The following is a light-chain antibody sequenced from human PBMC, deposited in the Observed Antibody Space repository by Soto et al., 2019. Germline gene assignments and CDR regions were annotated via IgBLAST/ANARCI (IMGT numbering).Light chain of an antibody. J-gene: IGLJ3*02. CDR3: QSADRSGAYRV. V-gene: IGLV3-25*03. CDR2: KDT. CDR1: TLPKQY. Sequence: SYELTQPPSVSVSPGQTARTTCSGDTLPKQYAYWFQQKPGQAPMLVIYKDTERPSGIPERFAGSSSGTTVTLAITAVQAEDEADYYCQSADRSGAYRVFGGGTKLTVL.